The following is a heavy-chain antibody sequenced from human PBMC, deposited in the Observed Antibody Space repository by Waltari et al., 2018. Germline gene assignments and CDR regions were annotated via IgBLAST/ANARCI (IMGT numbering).Heavy chain of an antibody. CDR3: ASARYSGTYYNDY. V-gene: IGHV3-74*01. J-gene: IGHJ4*02. Sequence: EVQLVESGGGLVQPGGSLRLSCAASGFTFSSFWMHWVRQAAGKGQVWVSRINSEGSSKSYADSVKGRFTIARDNAKNTLYLQMNSLRAEDTAVYYCASARYSGTYYNDYWGQGMLVTVSP. D-gene: IGHD1-26*01. CDR2: INSEGSSK. CDR1: GFTFSSFW.